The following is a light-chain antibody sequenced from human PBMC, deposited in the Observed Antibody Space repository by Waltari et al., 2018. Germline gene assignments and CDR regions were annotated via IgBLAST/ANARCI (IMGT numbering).Light chain of an antibody. J-gene: IGKJ1*01. CDR1: QRISSW. V-gene: IGKV1-5*03. CDR3: QQYNSDTRT. CDR2: KAS. Sequence: DIRMPHSPSSLSPSVGDGVPITCRASQRISSWLAWYQQKPGKAPKLLIYKASSLESGVPTRFSGSGSGTEFTLTISSLQPDDFATYYCQQYNSDTRTFGQGTKVEIK.